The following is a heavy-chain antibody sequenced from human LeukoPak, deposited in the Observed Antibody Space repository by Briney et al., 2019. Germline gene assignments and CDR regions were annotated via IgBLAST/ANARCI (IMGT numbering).Heavy chain of an antibody. V-gene: IGHV3-7*03. CDR1: GLTFSSYW. CDR2: IKEDGSEK. CDR3: ARNLPGFDS. J-gene: IGHJ4*02. Sequence: TGGSLRLSCAASGLTFSSYWMSWVRQAPGKGLEWVAKIKEDGSEKHYVDSVKGRFTISRDNAKNSLYLQMNSLRAEDTAMYYCARNLPGFDSWGQGTLVTVSS.